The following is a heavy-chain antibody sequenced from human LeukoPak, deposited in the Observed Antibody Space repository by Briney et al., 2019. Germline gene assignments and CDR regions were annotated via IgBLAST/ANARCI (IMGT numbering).Heavy chain of an antibody. V-gene: IGHV4-59*01. Sequence: SETLSLTCTVSGGSISSYYWSWIRQPPGKGLEWIGYIYYSGSTNYNPSLKSRVTISVDTSKNQFSPKLSSVTAADTAVYYCARSSWGLYGDYVSGWFDPWGQGTLVTVSS. CDR2: IYYSGST. D-gene: IGHD4-17*01. CDR3: ARSSWGLYGDYVSGWFDP. CDR1: GGSISSYY. J-gene: IGHJ5*02.